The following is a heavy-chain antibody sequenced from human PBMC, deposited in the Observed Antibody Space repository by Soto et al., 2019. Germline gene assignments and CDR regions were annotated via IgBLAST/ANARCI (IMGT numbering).Heavy chain of an antibody. D-gene: IGHD3-10*01. Sequence: PGGSLRLSCLASGFTFSDYAMTWVRHGPGRGLEWVSSLNGAGGSRYYADSVRGRFTISRDNSQNTLFLQMNRLTVDDTAIYYCAAPRDEYGSGISWFTYGMDVWGQGTTVTVSS. CDR1: GFTFSDYA. J-gene: IGHJ6*02. CDR3: AAPRDEYGSGISWFTYGMDV. CDR2: LNGAGGSR. V-gene: IGHV3-23*01.